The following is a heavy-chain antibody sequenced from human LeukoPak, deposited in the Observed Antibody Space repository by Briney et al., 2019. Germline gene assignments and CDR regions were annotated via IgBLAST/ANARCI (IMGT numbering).Heavy chain of an antibody. CDR2: IWYDGSNR. D-gene: IGHD3-16*02. CDR1: GFIFSNYG. J-gene: IGHJ4*02. V-gene: IGHV3-33*01. Sequence: GGSLRLSCAASGFIFSNYGMHWVRRAPGKGLEWVAIIWYDGSNRYYADSVKDRFTVSRDNSKNTLYLQMNSLRAEDSAVYYCARDLLLRYTWSFEKWGQGTLVTVSS. CDR3: ARDLLLRYTWSFEK.